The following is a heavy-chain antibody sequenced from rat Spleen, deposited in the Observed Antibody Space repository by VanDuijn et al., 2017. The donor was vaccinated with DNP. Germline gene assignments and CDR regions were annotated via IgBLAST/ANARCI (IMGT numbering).Heavy chain of an antibody. CDR1: GFTFSNYG. CDR2: IRTGGGNT. Sequence: EVQLVESGGGLVQPGRSLKLSCAASGFTFSNYGMAWVRQTPTKGLEWVASIRTGGGNTYYRDSVKGRFTISRDNAKNTQYLQMDSLRSEDTATYYCTRGENNYIYWYFDVWDPGSMVTFSS. V-gene: IGHV5S14*01. D-gene: IGHD1-10*01. J-gene: IGHJ1*01. CDR3: TRGENNYIYWYFDV.